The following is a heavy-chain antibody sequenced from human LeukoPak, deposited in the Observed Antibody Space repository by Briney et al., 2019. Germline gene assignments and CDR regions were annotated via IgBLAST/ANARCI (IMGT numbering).Heavy chain of an antibody. D-gene: IGHD4-17*01. J-gene: IGHJ4*02. CDR2: ISDDGRNK. CDR3: AKRPSDYGDYVTYFDY. Sequence: QSGGSLRLSCAASGFSFISYGMHWVRQAPGKGLEWVGVISDDGRNKKYADSVKGRFTISRDNSKDTLYLQMNSLRDEDTAVYYCAKRPSDYGDYVTYFDYWAREPWSPSPQ. CDR1: GFSFISYG. V-gene: IGHV3-30*18.